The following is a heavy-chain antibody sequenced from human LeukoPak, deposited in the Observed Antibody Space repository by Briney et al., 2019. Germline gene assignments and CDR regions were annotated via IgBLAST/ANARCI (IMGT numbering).Heavy chain of an antibody. V-gene: IGHV4-59*01. D-gene: IGHD1-26*01. CDR2: IYYSGST. CDR3: ASHTNSGSSFDY. CDR1: GGSISSYY. Sequence: SETLSLTCTVSGGSISSYYWSWIRQPPGKGLEWIGYIYYSGSTNYNPSLKSRVTISVDTSKNQFSLKLRSVTAADTAVYYCASHTNSGSSFDYWGQGTLVTVSS. J-gene: IGHJ4*02.